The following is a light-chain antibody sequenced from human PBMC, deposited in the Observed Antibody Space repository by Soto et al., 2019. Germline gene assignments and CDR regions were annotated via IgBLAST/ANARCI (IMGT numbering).Light chain of an antibody. V-gene: IGKV1-27*01. Sequence: DIQMTQSPSSLSAYVGDRVTITCRTSQGISNSLAWYQQKPGRVPELLIYAACTLQSGVPSRFSGSGSGTDFTLTISSLQPEDVATYYCQKYNSAPFTFGGGTKVEIK. J-gene: IGKJ4*01. CDR1: QGISNS. CDR3: QKYNSAPFT. CDR2: AAC.